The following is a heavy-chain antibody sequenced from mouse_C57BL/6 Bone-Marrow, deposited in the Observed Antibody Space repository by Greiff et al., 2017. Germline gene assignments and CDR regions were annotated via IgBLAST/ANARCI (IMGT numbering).Heavy chain of an antibody. CDR3: ARSRDYDYDLYYFDY. Sequence: QVQLQQPGAELVKPGASVKMSCKASGYTFTSYWITWVKQRPGQGLEWIGDIYPGSGSTNYNEKFKSKATLTVDTSSSTAYMQLSSLTSEDSAVYYCARSRDYDYDLYYFDYWGQGTTLTVSS. CDR1: GYTFTSYW. J-gene: IGHJ2*01. D-gene: IGHD2-4*01. V-gene: IGHV1-55*01. CDR2: IYPGSGST.